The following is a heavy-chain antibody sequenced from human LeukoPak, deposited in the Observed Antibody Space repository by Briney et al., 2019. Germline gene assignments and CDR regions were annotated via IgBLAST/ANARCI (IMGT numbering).Heavy chain of an antibody. CDR2: INPNSGGT. D-gene: IGHD2-21*02. Sequence: ASVKVSCKTSAYTFTGYYVHWVRPAPGQGPEWMGWINPNSGGTNYAQKFQGRVTMTRDTSISTAYMELSGLRSDDTAVYYCARYSYCGGDCYTFDYWGQGTLVTVSS. J-gene: IGHJ4*02. CDR3: ARYSYCGGDCYTFDY. CDR1: AYTFTGYY. V-gene: IGHV1-2*02.